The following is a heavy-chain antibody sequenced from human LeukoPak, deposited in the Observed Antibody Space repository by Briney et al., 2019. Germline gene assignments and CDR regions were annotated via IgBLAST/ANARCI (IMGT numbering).Heavy chain of an antibody. CDR1: GGSISSYY. J-gene: IGHJ5*02. D-gene: IGHD3-10*01. Sequence: SETLSLTCTVSGGSISSYYWSWIRQPPGKGLEWIGYIYYSGSTNYNPSLKSRVTISVDTSKHQFSLKLSSVTAADTAVYYCARQAPQPMVRGVIIAYNWFDPWGQGTLVTVSS. CDR2: IYYSGST. V-gene: IGHV4-59*08. CDR3: ARQAPQPMVRGVIIAYNWFDP.